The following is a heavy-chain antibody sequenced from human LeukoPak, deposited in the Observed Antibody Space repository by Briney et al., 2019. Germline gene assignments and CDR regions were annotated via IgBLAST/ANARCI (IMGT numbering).Heavy chain of an antibody. Sequence: GASVKVSCKASGYSFDRYGISWVRQAPGQGLEWLGWIGAFNGNTNYAQNLQGRVTMTADTSTTTAYMELRSLSSDDTAVYYCARDFLSYDGSENHFEDTFDIWGQGTMVTVS. J-gene: IGHJ3*02. CDR3: ARDFLSYDGSENHFEDTFDI. CDR2: IGAFNGNT. V-gene: IGHV1-18*01. CDR1: GYSFDRYG. D-gene: IGHD3-22*01.